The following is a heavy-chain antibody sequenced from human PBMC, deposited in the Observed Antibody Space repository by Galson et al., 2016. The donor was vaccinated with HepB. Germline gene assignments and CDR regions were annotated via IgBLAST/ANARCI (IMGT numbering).Heavy chain of an antibody. Sequence: SLRLSCAASGFTFGNHDMNWVRQAPGKGLEWVSNINFRGESTSYADSVKGRFTISRDNSKNTLYLQMNSLRAEDTAVYHCSKDHFTEWEVLPRDDQETYYFDSWGQGTLVTVSS. CDR3: SKDHFTEWEVLPRDDQETYYFDS. D-gene: IGHD1-26*01. J-gene: IGHJ4*02. V-gene: IGHV3-23*01. CDR2: INFRGEST. CDR1: GFTFGNHD.